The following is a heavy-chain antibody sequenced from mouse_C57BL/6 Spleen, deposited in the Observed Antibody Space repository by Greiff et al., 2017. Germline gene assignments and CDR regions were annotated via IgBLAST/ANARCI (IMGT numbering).Heavy chain of an antibody. CDR1: GYTFTDYN. V-gene: IGHV1-18*01. D-gene: IGHD2-14*01. Sequence: VQLKQSGPELVKPGASVKIPCKASGYTFTDYNMDWVKQSHGKSLEWIGDINPNNGGTIYNQKFKGKATLTVDKSSSTAYMELRSLTSEDTAVYYCARGLWVRRRGYYAMDYWGQGTSVTVSS. J-gene: IGHJ4*01. CDR3: ARGLWVRRRGYYAMDY. CDR2: INPNNGGT.